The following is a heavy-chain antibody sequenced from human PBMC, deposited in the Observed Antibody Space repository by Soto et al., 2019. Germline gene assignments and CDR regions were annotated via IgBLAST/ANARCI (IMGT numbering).Heavy chain of an antibody. J-gene: IGHJ3*02. D-gene: IGHD3-10*01. CDR3: GVGLLWFGERDAFDI. V-gene: IGHV4-39*01. Sequence: QLQLQESGPGLVKPSETLSLTCTVSGGSISSSSYYWGWIRQPPGKGLEWIGSIYYSGSTYYNPSLKSRVTISVDTSKNQFSLKLSSVTAADTAVYYCGVGLLWFGERDAFDIWGQGTMVTVSS. CDR1: GGSISSSSYY. CDR2: IYYSGST.